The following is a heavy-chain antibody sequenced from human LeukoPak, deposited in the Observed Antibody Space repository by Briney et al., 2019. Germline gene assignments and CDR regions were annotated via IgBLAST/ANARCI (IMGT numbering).Heavy chain of an antibody. D-gene: IGHD3-16*01. CDR3: ARGGGTFDY. V-gene: IGHV3-7*01. CDR1: GFTFSSYA. J-gene: IGHJ4*02. CDR2: IKEDGSEK. Sequence: PGGSLRLSCAASGFTFSSYAMHWVRQAPGKGLEWVANIKEDGSEKHYVNSVRGRFTISRDNAKNSLLLQMSTLRAEDTAVYYCARGGGTFDYWGQGILVTVSS.